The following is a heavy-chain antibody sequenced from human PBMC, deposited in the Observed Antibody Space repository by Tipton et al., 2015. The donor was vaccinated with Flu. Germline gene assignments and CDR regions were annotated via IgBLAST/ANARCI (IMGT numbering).Heavy chain of an antibody. D-gene: IGHD4-11*01. CDR2: IYYSGST. J-gene: IGHJ4*02. Sequence: LRLSCTVSGGSISSYYWSWIRQPPGKGLEWIGYIYYSGSTNYNPSLKSRVTISVDTSKNQFSLKLSSVTAADTAVFYCASHSYSRGRAGHWGQGTLVTVSS. CDR3: ASHSYSRGRAGH. CDR1: GGSISSYY. V-gene: IGHV4-59*08.